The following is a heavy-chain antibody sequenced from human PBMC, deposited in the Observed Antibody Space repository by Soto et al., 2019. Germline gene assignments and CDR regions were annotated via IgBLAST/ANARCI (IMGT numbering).Heavy chain of an antibody. J-gene: IGHJ5*02. CDR3: ARHLPNYDFWSGYYSRWFDP. CDR2: IYYSGST. V-gene: IGHV4-39*01. Sequence: SETLSLTCTVSGGSISSSSYYWGWIRQPPGKGLEWIGSIYYSGSTYYNPSLKSRVTISVDTSKNQLSLKLSSVTAADTAVYYCARHLPNYDFWSGYYSRWFDPWGQGTLVTVSS. CDR1: GGSISSSSYY. D-gene: IGHD3-3*01.